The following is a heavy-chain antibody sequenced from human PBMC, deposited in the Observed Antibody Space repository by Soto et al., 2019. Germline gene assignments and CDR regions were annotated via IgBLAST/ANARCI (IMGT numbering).Heavy chain of an antibody. CDR2: IWYDGSNK. CDR1: GFTFSSYG. CDR3: ARESKDIVVVPAATHNWFDP. D-gene: IGHD2-2*01. V-gene: IGHV3-33*01. J-gene: IGHJ5*02. Sequence: GSLRLSCAASGFTFSSYGMHWVRQAPGKGLEWVAVIWYDGSNKYYADSVKGRFTISRDNSKNTLYLQMNSLRAEDTAVYYCARESKDIVVVPAATHNWFDPWGQGTLVTVSS.